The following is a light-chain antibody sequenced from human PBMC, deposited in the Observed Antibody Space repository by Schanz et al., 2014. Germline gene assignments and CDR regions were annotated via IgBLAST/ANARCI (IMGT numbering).Light chain of an antibody. J-gene: IGLJ3*02. CDR1: NSNIGRNV. Sequence: QSVLAQPPSASETPGQRVTISCSGSNSNIGRNVVNWYQQFPGTAPKLLIHNSDQRPSGVPDRFSASKSGTSASLAISGLRSEDEADYYCAVWDDSLSGPVFGGGTKLTVL. V-gene: IGLV1-47*02. CDR3: AVWDDSLSGPV. CDR2: NSD.